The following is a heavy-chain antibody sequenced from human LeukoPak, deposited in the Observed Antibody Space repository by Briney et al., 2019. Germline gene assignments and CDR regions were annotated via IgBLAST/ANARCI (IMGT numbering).Heavy chain of an antibody. J-gene: IGHJ6*03. V-gene: IGHV4-34*01. CDR3: ARGVRTKKRYMDV. D-gene: IGHD2-8*01. CDR1: GGSFSGYY. Sequence: PSETLSLTCAVYGGSFSGYYWSWIRQPPGRGLEWIGEINHSGSTNYNPSLKSRVTISVDTSKNQFSLKLSSVTAADTAVYYCARGVRTKKRYMDVWGKGTTVTVSS. CDR2: INHSGST.